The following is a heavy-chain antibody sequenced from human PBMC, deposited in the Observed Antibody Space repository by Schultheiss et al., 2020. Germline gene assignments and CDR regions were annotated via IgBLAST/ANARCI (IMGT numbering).Heavy chain of an antibody. CDR1: GASINLYS. Sequence: SETLSLTCTVSGASINLYSWSWIRQPAGEGLEWIGYIYYSGSTNYNPSLKSRVTISVDTSKNQFSLKLSSVTAADTAVYYCARSSYSSGWYWNYWGQGTLVTVSS. V-gene: IGHV4-59*12. J-gene: IGHJ4*02. D-gene: IGHD6-19*01. CDR2: IYYSGST. CDR3: ARSSYSSGWYWNY.